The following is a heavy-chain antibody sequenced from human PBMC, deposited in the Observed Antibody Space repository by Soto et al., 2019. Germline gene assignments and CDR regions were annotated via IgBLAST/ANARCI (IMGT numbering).Heavy chain of an antibody. CDR3: ASHDPGARFDP. Sequence: QVQLVQSGAEVKKPGASVKVSCKAPRYIFTAYFMHWVRQAPGQGLEWMGWINPNNGATHYGLSFQGRVTTTRDTSISTAYMELSILRADDTAVYYCASHDPGARFDPWGQGTLVIVAS. CDR2: INPNNGAT. D-gene: IGHD1-1*01. J-gene: IGHJ5*02. CDR1: RYIFTAYF. V-gene: IGHV1-2*02.